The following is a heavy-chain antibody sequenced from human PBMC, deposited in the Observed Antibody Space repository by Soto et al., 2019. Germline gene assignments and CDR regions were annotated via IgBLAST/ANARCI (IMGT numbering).Heavy chain of an antibody. CDR1: GLTVSSSY. J-gene: IGHJ5*02. CDR3: ARDPGHGSGHRGFDP. Sequence: EVQLVESGGGLIQPGGSLRLSCAASGLTVSSSYMSWVRQAPGKGLEWVSVIYKDGSTYYADSVKGRFTISRDNSKNTLYLKMNSLRAEDRAVYHCARDPGHGSGHRGFDPWGQGTRVTVTS. CDR2: IYKDGST. D-gene: IGHD2-15*01. V-gene: IGHV3-53*01.